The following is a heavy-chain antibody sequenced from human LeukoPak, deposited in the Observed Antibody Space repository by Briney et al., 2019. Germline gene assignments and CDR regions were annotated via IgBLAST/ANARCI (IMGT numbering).Heavy chain of an antibody. V-gene: IGHV1-18*01. CDR3: ARDGPRGYFQH. D-gene: IGHD1-14*01. Sequence: ASVKVSCNTSGYTFTSYGISWVRQAPGQGLEYMRWINTYNGHTNYAQKLQGRVTVTTDTSTSTAYLELRSLRSDDTAVYYCARDGPRGYFQHWGQGTLITVSS. CDR2: INTYNGHT. CDR1: GYTFTSYG. J-gene: IGHJ1*01.